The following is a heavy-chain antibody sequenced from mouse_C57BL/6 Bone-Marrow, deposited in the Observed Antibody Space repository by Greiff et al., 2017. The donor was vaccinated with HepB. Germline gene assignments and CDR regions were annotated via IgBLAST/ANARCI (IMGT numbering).Heavy chain of an antibody. D-gene: IGHD1-1*01. CDR2: IYPSDSET. J-gene: IGHJ2*01. CDR1: GYTFTSYW. V-gene: IGHV1-61*01. CDR3: ARMGLRYPYYFDY. Sequence: VQLQQPGAELVRPGSSVKLSCKASGYTFTSYWMDWVKQRPGQGLEWIGNIYPSDSETHYNQKFKDKATLTVDKSSSTAYMQLSSLTSEDSAVYYCARMGLRYPYYFDYWGQGTTLTVSS.